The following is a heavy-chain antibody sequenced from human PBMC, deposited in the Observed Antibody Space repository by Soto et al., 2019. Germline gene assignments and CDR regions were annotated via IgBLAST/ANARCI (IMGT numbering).Heavy chain of an antibody. CDR2: IYHSGST. CDR1: VGCS. V-gene: IGHV4-30-2*01. Sequence: VGCSRSWIRQPPGKGLEWIGYIYHSGSTYYNPSLKSQVTISVDRSKNQFSLKLSSVTAADTAVYYGARVYSSSSYLDYWGKGTLVTVSS. D-gene: IGHD6-13*01. CDR3: ARVYSSSSYLDY. J-gene: IGHJ4*02.